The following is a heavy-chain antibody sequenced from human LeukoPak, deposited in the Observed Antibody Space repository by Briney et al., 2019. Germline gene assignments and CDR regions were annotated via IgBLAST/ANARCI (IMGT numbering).Heavy chain of an antibody. CDR3: ARVDSSGYYSYYYYGMDV. D-gene: IGHD3-22*01. Sequence: ASVKVSCKASGYTFTSYGISWARQAPGQGLEWMGWISAYNGNTNYAQKLQGRVTMTTDTSTSTAYMELRSLRSDDTAVYYCARVDSSGYYSYYYYGMDVWGQGTTVTVSS. CDR1: GYTFTSYG. CDR2: ISAYNGNT. J-gene: IGHJ6*02. V-gene: IGHV1-18*01.